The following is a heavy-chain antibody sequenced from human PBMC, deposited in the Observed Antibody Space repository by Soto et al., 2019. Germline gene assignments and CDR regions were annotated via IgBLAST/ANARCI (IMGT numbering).Heavy chain of an antibody. Sequence: GGSLRLSCAASGFTFSSYAMHWVRQAPGKGLEYVSAISSNGGSTYYADSVKGRFTISRDNSKNTLYLQMGCLIVEDMAVYYCAAGTNAKLDYWGQGTLVTVSS. CDR2: ISSNGGST. CDR3: AAGTNAKLDY. D-gene: IGHD2-8*01. CDR1: GFTFSSYA. J-gene: IGHJ4*02. V-gene: IGHV3-64*02.